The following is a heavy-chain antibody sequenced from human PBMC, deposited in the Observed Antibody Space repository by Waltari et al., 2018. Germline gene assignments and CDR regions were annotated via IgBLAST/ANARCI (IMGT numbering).Heavy chain of an antibody. CDR1: GFTIKDFA. J-gene: IGHJ1*01. Sequence: QVHLVESGGGVVQSGKSLRLSCAASGFTIKDFAMHWVRQAPGPGREWVSGISSDGTNKYYADSVKGRFISSRDNSGSTLYLQMNSLRPQDTAIYYCARGDCRSTSCYSLESWGHGTLVTVS. V-gene: IGHV3-30*01. D-gene: IGHD2-2*01. CDR2: ISSDGTNK. CDR3: ARGDCRSTSCYSLES.